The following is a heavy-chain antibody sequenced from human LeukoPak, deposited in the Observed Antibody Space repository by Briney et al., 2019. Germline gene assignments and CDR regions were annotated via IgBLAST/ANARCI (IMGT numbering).Heavy chain of an antibody. CDR2: INPSGGST. V-gene: IGHV1-46*01. CDR3: ARRGWKPYYYGSGSPPSTYYFDY. J-gene: IGHJ4*02. D-gene: IGHD3-10*01. Sequence: ASVKVSCKASGYTFTSYYMHWVRQAPGQGLEWMGIINPSGGSTSYAQKLQGRVAMTTDTSTSTAYMELRSLRSDDTAVYYCARRGWKPYYYGSGSPPSTYYFDYWGQGTLVTVSS. CDR1: GYTFTSYY.